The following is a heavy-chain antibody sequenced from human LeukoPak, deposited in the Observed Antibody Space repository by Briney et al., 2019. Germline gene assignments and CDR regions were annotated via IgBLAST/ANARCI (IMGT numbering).Heavy chain of an antibody. J-gene: IGHJ4*02. V-gene: IGHV1-46*01. CDR3: ARDSPEYYYDSSDGY. CDR2: INPSSDST. CDR1: GYTFTSYY. Sequence: ASVKVSCKASGYTFTSYYMHWVRQAPGQGLEWMGIINPSSDSTSYAQKFQGRVTMTKDTSTSTVYMELSSLRSEDMAVYYCARDSPEYYYDSSDGYWGQGTLVTVSS. D-gene: IGHD3-22*01.